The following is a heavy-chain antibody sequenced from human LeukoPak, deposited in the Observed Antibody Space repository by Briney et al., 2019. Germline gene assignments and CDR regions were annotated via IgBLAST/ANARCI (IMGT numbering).Heavy chain of an antibody. Sequence: AGGSLRLSCAASGFTVSSNYMSWVRQAPGKGLEWVSVIYSGGSTYYADSAEGRFTISRDNSKNTLYLQMNNLRAEDTAVYYCARHGGNSSFDYWGQGTLVTVSS. V-gene: IGHV3-66*04. CDR2: IYSGGST. CDR3: ARHGGNSSFDY. CDR1: GFTVSSNY. J-gene: IGHJ4*02. D-gene: IGHD2-21*02.